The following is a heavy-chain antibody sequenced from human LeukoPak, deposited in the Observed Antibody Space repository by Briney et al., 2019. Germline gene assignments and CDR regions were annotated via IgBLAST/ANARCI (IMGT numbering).Heavy chain of an antibody. CDR2: ISYDGNDK. CDR3: AKDLSVAAADYYFDY. J-gene: IGHJ4*02. V-gene: IGHV3-30*18. Sequence: GGSLRLSCAASGFNFRTYGMHWVRQAPGKGLEWGAVISYDGNDKYSADSVKGRFTISRDNSKNTLYLQMNSLRPEDTAVYYCAKDLSVAAADYYFDYWGQGTLVAVSS. D-gene: IGHD6-13*01. CDR1: GFNFRTYG.